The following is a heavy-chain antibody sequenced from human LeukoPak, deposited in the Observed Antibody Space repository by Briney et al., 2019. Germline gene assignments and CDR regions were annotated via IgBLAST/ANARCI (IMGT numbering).Heavy chain of an antibody. CDR2: IYYSGST. CDR1: GGSISSYY. V-gene: IGHV4-59*12. CDR3: AREGYYDYVWGSYRYSGPIDY. Sequence: PSETLSLTCTVSGGSISSYYWSWIRQPPGKGLEWIGYIYYSGSTNYNPSLKSRVTISVDTSKNQFSLKLSSVTAADTAVYYCAREGYYDYVWGSYRYSGPIDYWGQGTLVTVSS. J-gene: IGHJ4*02. D-gene: IGHD3-16*02.